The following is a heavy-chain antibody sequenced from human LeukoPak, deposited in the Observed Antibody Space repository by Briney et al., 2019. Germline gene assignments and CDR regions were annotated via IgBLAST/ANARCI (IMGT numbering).Heavy chain of an antibody. Sequence: PGGSLRLSCAASRFTFSSYGMHWVRQAPGKGLEWVAFIRYDGSNKYYADSVKGRFTISRDNSKNTLYLQMNSLRAEDTAVYYCAKGLLTRCSSTSCYDAFDIWGQGTMVTVSS. CDR3: AKGLLTRCSSTSCYDAFDI. V-gene: IGHV3-30*02. D-gene: IGHD2-2*01. J-gene: IGHJ3*02. CDR2: IRYDGSNK. CDR1: RFTFSSYG.